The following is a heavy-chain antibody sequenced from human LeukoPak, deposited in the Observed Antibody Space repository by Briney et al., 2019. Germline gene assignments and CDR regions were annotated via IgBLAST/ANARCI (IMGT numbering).Heavy chain of an antibody. D-gene: IGHD5-18*01. V-gene: IGHV1-2*02. CDR1: GYTFTGYY. CDR3: ARSRPHSRGYSYGYFYY. CDR2: INPNSGGT. Sequence: ASVKVSCKASGYTFTGYYMHWVRQAPGQGLEWMGWINPNSGGTNYAQKFQGRATMTRDTSISTAYMELSRLRSDDTAVYYCARSRPHSRGYSYGYFYYWGQGTLVTVSS. J-gene: IGHJ4*02.